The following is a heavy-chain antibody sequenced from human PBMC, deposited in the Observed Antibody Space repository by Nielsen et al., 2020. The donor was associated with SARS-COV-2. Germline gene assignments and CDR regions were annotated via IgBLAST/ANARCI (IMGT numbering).Heavy chain of an antibody. CDR3: ARVSAWDYVVDY. J-gene: IGHJ4*02. CDR2: IYYSGST. V-gene: IGHV4-4*02. D-gene: IGHD4-17*01. Sequence: SETLSLTCAVSGGSISSNNWWTWVRQPPGKGLEWIGYIYYSGSTNYNPSLKSRVTISVDTSKNQFSLKLSSVTAADTAVYYCARVSAWDYVVDYWGQGTLVTVSS. CDR1: GGSISSNNW.